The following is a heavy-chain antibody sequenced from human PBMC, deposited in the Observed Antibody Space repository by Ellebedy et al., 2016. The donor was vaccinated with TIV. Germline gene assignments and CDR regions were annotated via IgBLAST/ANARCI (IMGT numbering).Heavy chain of an antibody. CDR3: ARRRSGSSEDY. J-gene: IGHJ4*02. CDR2: INYSGTT. Sequence: MPSETLSLTCTVSGASISSTTCYRVWIRQPPGKGLEYIGTINYSGTTYYNPSLKSRVTISIDTSKNQFSLNLSSVTAADTAVYYCARRRSGSSEDYWGQGTLVTVSS. CDR1: GASISSTTCY. D-gene: IGHD6-19*01. V-gene: IGHV4-39*07.